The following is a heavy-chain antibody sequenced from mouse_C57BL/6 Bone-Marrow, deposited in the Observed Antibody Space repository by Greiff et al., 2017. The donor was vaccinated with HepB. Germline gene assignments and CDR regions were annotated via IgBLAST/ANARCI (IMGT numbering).Heavy chain of an antibody. Sequence: VQLQQSGAELARPGASVKLSCKASGYTFTSYGISWVKQRTGQGLEWIGEIYPRSGNTYYNEKFKGKAILTADKSSSTAYMELRSLTSEDSAVYFCARTIYYDYGPWFAYWGQGTLVTVSA. CDR3: ARTIYYDYGPWFAY. D-gene: IGHD2-4*01. CDR2: IYPRSGNT. J-gene: IGHJ3*01. CDR1: GYTFTSYG. V-gene: IGHV1-81*01.